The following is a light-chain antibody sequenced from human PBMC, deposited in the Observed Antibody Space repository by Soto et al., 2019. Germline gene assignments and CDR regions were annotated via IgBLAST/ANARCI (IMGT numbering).Light chain of an antibody. J-gene: IGLJ3*02. Sequence: QSALTQPASVSGSPGQSITISCTGTSSDVSGFNYVSWYQHYPGEAPKLIIYEASKRPSGVSSRFSGSKSGYTASLTISGLQAEDEADYFCSSYTSTNTPWVFGGGTKLTVL. CDR1: SSDVSGFNY. CDR3: SSYTSTNTPWV. CDR2: EAS. V-gene: IGLV2-14*01.